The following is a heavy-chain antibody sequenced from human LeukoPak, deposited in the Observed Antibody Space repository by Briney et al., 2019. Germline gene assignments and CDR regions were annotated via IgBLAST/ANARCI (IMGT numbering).Heavy chain of an antibody. CDR2: INPNSGDS. CDR3: ARSPPLAEAGTEDY. CDR1: GYTFTSND. J-gene: IGHJ4*02. V-gene: IGHV1-8*03. D-gene: IGHD6-19*01. Sequence: ASVKVSCKASGYTFTSNDINWVRQAPGQGPEWMGWINPNSGDSGFAQKFRGRVTITRDTSISTAYMELSRLRSDDTAVYYCARSPPLAEAGTEDYWGQGTLVTVSS.